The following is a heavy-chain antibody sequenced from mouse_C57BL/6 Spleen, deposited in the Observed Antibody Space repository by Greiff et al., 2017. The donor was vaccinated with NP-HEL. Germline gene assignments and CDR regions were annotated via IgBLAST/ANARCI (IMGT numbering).Heavy chain of an antibody. CDR3: ARDGGLLQTWFAY. V-gene: IGHV5-4*01. D-gene: IGHD2-3*01. CDR1: GFTFSSYA. CDR2: ISDGGSYT. Sequence: EVQLVESGGGLVKPGGSLKLSCAASGFTFSSYAMSWVRQTPEKRLEWVATISDGGSYTYYPDNVKGRFTISRDNAKNNLYLQMSHLKSEDTAMYYCARDGGLLQTWFAYWGQGTLVTVSA. J-gene: IGHJ3*01.